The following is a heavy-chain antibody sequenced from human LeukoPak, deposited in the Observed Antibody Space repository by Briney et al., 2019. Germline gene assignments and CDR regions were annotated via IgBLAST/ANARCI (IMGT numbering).Heavy chain of an antibody. D-gene: IGHD6-13*01. J-gene: IGHJ3*02. Sequence: ASVKVSCKASGYTFTGYYMHWVRQAPGQGREWMGWINPNSGGTNYAQKFQGWVTMTRDTSISTAYMELSRLRSDDTAVYYCARGQQLAHDAFDIWGQGTMVTVSS. CDR1: GYTFTGYY. V-gene: IGHV1-2*04. CDR3: ARGQQLAHDAFDI. CDR2: INPNSGGT.